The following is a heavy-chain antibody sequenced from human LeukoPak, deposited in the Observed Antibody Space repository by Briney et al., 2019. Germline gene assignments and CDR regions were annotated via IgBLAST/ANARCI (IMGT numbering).Heavy chain of an antibody. V-gene: IGHV3-21*01. CDR3: ARDQYQLLQGFDY. D-gene: IGHD2-2*01. CDR1: GFTFTSYT. J-gene: IGHJ4*02. Sequence: PGGSLRLSCAASGFTFTSYTMNWVRQAPGKGLEWVSSISGSTTYIYYADSVKGRFTMSRDNAKNSLYLQMNSLRAEDTAVYYCARDQYQLLQGFDYWGQGTLVTASS. CDR2: ISGSTTYI.